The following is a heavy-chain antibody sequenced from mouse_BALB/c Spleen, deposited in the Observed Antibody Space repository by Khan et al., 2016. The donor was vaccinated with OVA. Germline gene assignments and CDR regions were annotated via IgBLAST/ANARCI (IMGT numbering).Heavy chain of an antibody. Sequence: EVELVESGGGLVQPGGSLKLSCAASGFTFSSYGMSWVRQTPDKRLESVATINSNGGITYYPDSVKGRFTISRDNAKNTLYLQMSSLKSEDTAMYYCARGLGAFAYWGQGTVVTVSA. J-gene: IGHJ3*01. D-gene: IGHD3-3*01. CDR2: INSNGGIT. CDR3: ARGLGAFAY. V-gene: IGHV5-6-3*01. CDR1: GFTFSSYG.